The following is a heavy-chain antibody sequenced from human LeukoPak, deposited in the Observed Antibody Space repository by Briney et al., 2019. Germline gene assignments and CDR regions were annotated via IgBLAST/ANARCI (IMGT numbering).Heavy chain of an antibody. Sequence: GSLRLSCAASGFTFSSFAINWVRQAPGKGLEWIGEINHSGSTKFSPSLKSRVTISRDMSKNQFSLKLISVTAADTAVYYCARSEHNSGSYYFDSWGQGTLVTVSS. CDR1: GFTFSSFA. CDR3: ARSEHNSGSYYFDS. V-gene: IGHV4-34*01. CDR2: INHSGST. D-gene: IGHD3-10*01. J-gene: IGHJ4*02.